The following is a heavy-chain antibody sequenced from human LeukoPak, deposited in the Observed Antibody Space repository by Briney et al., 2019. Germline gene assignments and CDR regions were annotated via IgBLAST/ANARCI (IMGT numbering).Heavy chain of an antibody. Sequence: GGSLQISCRSSGSTFTTYWIGWVRQLPGKGLEWMGIIDLADSDTRYGPSFQGQVTISADKSISTAYLQWSSLKASDTAIYYCARRVLSDAFDIWGQGTMVTVSS. V-gene: IGHV5-51*01. CDR3: ARRVLSDAFDI. D-gene: IGHD3-16*01. CDR1: GSTFTTYW. CDR2: IDLADSDT. J-gene: IGHJ3*02.